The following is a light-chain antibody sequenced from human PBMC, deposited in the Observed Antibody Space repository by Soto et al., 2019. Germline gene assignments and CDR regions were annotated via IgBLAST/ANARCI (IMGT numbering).Light chain of an antibody. Sequence: QSVLTQPASVSGSPGQSITISCTGTSSDVGSYNLVSWYQQHPGKAPKLMIYEVSKRPSGVSDRFSGSKSGNTASLTISGLQAEDEADYYCCSYASSSTYAFGIGTKLTVL. CDR3: CSYASSSTYA. CDR2: EVS. V-gene: IGLV2-23*02. J-gene: IGLJ1*01. CDR1: SSDVGSYNL.